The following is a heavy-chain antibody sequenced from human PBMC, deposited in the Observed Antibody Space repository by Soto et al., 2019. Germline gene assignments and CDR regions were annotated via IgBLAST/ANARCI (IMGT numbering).Heavy chain of an antibody. CDR2: IWYDGSNK. Sequence: GGSLILSCAASGFTFSSYGMHWVRQALGKGLEWVAVIWYDGSNKYYADSVKGRFTISRDNSKNTLYLQMNSLRAEDTAVYYCCIAAAGTPSSYYYYYYGMDVWGQGTTVTVSS. CDR1: GFTFSSYG. CDR3: CIAAAGTPSSYYYYYYGMDV. J-gene: IGHJ6*02. V-gene: IGHV3-33*01. D-gene: IGHD6-13*01.